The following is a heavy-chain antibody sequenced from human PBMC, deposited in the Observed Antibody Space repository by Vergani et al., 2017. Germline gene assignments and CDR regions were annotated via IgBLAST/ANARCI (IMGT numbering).Heavy chain of an antibody. CDR3: ARGGILGWFDP. J-gene: IGHJ5*02. CDR2: IYYSGST. Sequence: QVQLQESGPGLVKPSETLSLTCTVSGGSISSYYWSWIRQPPGKGLEWIGYIYYSGSTNYNPSLTSRVTISVDTSKNQFSLKLSSVTAADTAVYYCARGGILGWFDPWGQGTLVTVSS. CDR1: GGSISSYY. V-gene: IGHV4-59*01. D-gene: IGHD1-26*01.